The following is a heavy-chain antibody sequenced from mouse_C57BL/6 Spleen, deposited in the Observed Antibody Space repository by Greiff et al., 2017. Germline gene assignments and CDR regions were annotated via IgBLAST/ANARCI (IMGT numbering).Heavy chain of an antibody. V-gene: IGHV1-64*01. J-gene: IGHJ4*01. CDR2: IHPNSGST. D-gene: IGHD2-4*01. Sequence: VQLQQPGAELVKPGASVKLSCRASGYTFTSYWMHWVKQRPGQGLEWIGMIHPNSGSTNYNEKFKSKATLTVDKSSSTAYMQLSSLTSEDSAVYYCAGGDYGDYAMDYWGQGTSVTVSS. CDR3: AGGDYGDYAMDY. CDR1: GYTFTSYW.